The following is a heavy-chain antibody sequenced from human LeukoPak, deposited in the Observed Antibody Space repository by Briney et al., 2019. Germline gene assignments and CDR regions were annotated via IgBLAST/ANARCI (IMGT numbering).Heavy chain of an antibody. D-gene: IGHD6-19*01. CDR2: ISTYNGNT. CDR1: GYTFTSYG. CDR3: ARDVGQWLAPQFFDY. V-gene: IGHV1-18*01. J-gene: IGHJ4*02. Sequence: ASVKVSCKTSGYTFTSYGISWVRQAPGQGLEWMGWISTYNGNTNYAQKVQGRVTMTTDTSTTTASMDLRNLRSDDTAVYYCARDVGQWLAPQFFDYWGQGTLVTVSS.